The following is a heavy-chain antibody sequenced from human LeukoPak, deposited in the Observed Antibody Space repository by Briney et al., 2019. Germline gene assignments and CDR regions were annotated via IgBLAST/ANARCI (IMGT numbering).Heavy chain of an antibody. CDR2: IQYDGSNK. Sequence: GGSLRLSCAASGFTFSTFGMHWVRQAPGKGLEWVAFIQYDGSNKYYADSVKGRFTISRDNSKNTLYLQVNSLRPEDTAVYYCAKHTVLGAFDIWGQGTMVTISS. J-gene: IGHJ3*02. CDR1: GFTFSTFG. CDR3: AKHTVLGAFDI. V-gene: IGHV3-30*02.